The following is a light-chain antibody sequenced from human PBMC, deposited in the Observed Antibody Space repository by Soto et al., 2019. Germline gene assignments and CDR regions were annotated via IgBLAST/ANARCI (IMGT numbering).Light chain of an antibody. J-gene: IGKJ5*01. CDR2: DAS. Sequence: DIQMAQSPSTLSASLGDSVTITCRASQNIRNLLAWYQQKPGKAPNXLIYDASSLKSGVPSRFSGSGSGTEFTLTISSLQPDDFATYYCQQYNTYSTFGQGTRLEIK. V-gene: IGKV1-5*01. CDR1: QNIRNL. CDR3: QQYNTYST.